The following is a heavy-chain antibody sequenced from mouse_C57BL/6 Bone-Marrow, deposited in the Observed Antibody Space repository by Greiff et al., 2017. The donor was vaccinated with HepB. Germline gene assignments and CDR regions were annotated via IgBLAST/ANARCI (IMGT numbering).Heavy chain of an antibody. CDR2: ISNLAYST. CDR1: GFTFSDYG. Sequence: EVKLVESGGGLVQPGGSLKLSCAASGFTFSDYGMAWVRQAPRKGPEWVAFISNLAYSTYYADTVTGRFTISRENAKNTLYLEMSSLRSEDTAMYYCARRNLGGSGSFAYWGQGTLVTVSA. V-gene: IGHV5-15*04. CDR3: ARRNLGGSGSFAY. D-gene: IGHD3-1*01. J-gene: IGHJ3*01.